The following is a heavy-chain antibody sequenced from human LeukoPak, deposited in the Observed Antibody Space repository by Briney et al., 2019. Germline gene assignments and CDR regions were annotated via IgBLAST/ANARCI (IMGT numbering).Heavy chain of an antibody. Sequence: SETLSLTCAVSGGSISSYYWSWIRQPPGKGLEWIGYIYYSGSTNYNPSLKSRVTISVDTSKNQFSLKLSSVTAADTAVYYCARAKADDSSWDFDYWGQGTLVTVSS. CDR2: IYYSGST. V-gene: IGHV4-59*01. CDR3: ARAKADDSSWDFDY. J-gene: IGHJ4*02. CDR1: GGSISSYY. D-gene: IGHD6-13*01.